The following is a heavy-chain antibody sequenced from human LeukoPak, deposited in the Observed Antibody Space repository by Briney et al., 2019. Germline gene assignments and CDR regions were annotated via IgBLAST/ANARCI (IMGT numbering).Heavy chain of an antibody. CDR2: IIPIFGTA. CDR1: GVTFSSYA. D-gene: IGHD1-14*01. Sequence: SVKVSCKASGVTFSSYAISWVRQAPGQGLGWVGGIIPIFGTANYAQKFQGIVTITADESTSTAYMELSSLRSEDTAVYYCARETIQGLGWFDPWGQGTLVTVSS. J-gene: IGHJ5*02. V-gene: IGHV1-69*13. CDR3: ARETIQGLGWFDP.